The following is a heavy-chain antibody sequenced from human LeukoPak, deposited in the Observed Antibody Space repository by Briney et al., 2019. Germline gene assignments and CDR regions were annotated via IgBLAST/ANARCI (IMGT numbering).Heavy chain of an antibody. D-gene: IGHD3-3*01. V-gene: IGHV4-39*07. J-gene: IGHJ5*02. Sequence: SETLSLTCTVSGGSISSSSYYWGWIRQPPGKGLEWIGSIYHSGSTYYNPSLKSRVTISVDTSKNQFSLKLSSVTAADTAVYYCARAPHWYDFTFDPWGQGTLVTVSS. CDR2: IYHSGST. CDR1: GGSISSSSYY. CDR3: ARAPHWYDFTFDP.